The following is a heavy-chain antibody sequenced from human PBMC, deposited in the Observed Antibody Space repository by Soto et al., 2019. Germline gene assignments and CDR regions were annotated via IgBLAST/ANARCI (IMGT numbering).Heavy chain of an antibody. V-gene: IGHV3-30*18. CDR1: GFTFSSYG. CDR2: ISYDGSNK. CDR3: AKDALDRRPAAISSYFDY. D-gene: IGHD2-2*02. Sequence: QVQLVESGGGVVQPGRSLRLSCAASGFTFSSYGMHWVRQAPGKGLEWVAVISYDGSNKYYADSVKGRFTISRDNSKNTLYLQMNSLRAEDTAVYYCAKDALDRRPAAISSYFDYWGQGTLVTVSS. J-gene: IGHJ4*02.